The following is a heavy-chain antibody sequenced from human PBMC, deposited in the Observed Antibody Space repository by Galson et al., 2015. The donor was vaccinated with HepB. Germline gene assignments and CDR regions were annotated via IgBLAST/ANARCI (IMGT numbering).Heavy chain of an antibody. Sequence: ETLSLTCAVYGGSFSGYYWSWIRQPPGKGLEWIGEINHSGSTNYNPSLKSRVTISVDTSKNQFSLKLSSVTAADTAVYYCARGGLASIAARRGWLNYWGQGTLVTVSS. CDR3: ARGGLASIAARRGWLNY. CDR2: INHSGST. J-gene: IGHJ4*02. D-gene: IGHD6-6*01. CDR1: GGSFSGYY. V-gene: IGHV4-34*01.